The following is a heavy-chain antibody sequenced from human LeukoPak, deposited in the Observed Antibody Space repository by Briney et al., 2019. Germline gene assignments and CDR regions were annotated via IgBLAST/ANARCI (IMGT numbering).Heavy chain of an antibody. CDR2: IWYDGGNK. J-gene: IGHJ4*02. CDR1: GFTFSSYG. Sequence: PGGSLRLSCAASGFTFSSYGMHWVRQAPGKGLEWVAVIWYDGGNKYYADSVKGRFTISRDNSKNTLYLQMNSLRAEDTAVYYCARDSTAAPGDYWGQGTLVTVSS. D-gene: IGHD2-2*01. CDR3: ARDSTAAPGDY. V-gene: IGHV3-33*01.